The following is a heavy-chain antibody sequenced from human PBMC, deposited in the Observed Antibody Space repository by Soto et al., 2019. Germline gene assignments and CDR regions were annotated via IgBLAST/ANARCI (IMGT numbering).Heavy chain of an antibody. CDR1: GFTFSSYD. CDR2: IGTAGDT. V-gene: IGHV3-13*01. Sequence: EVQLVESGGDLVQPGGSLRLSCAASGFTFSSYDFHWVRQATGKGLEWVSGIGTAGDTYYAGSVKGRFIMSRENAKNSLYLQMNSVRAGDTAVYYCTRGADGFDYWGQGTLVTVSS. CDR3: TRGADGFDY. J-gene: IGHJ4*02. D-gene: IGHD3-16*01.